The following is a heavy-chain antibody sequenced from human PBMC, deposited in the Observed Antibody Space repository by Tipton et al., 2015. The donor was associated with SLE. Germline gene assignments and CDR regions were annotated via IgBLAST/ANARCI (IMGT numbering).Heavy chain of an antibody. J-gene: IGHJ4*02. CDR2: INSDGSST. CDR3: ARGSGDYDFWSGYPSEYFDY. V-gene: IGHV3-74*01. CDR1: GFTFSSYW. D-gene: IGHD3-3*01. Sequence: SLRLSCAASGFTFSSYWMHWVRQAPGKGLVWVSRINSDGSSTSYADSVKGRFTISRDNAENTLYLQMNSLRAEDTAVYYCARGSGDYDFWSGYPSEYFDYWGQGALVTVSS.